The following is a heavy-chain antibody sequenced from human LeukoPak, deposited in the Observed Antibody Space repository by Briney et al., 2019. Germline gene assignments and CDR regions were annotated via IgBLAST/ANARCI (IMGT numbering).Heavy chain of an antibody. CDR1: GASISSSGYY. V-gene: IGHV4-39*01. D-gene: IGHD2-15*01. J-gene: IGHJ4*02. CDR3: ARHRIQHCSGASCRKGPIDY. Sequence: SETLSLTCTVSGASISSSGYYWGWIRQPPEKGLEWIGSIYYSGSTYYNPSLKSRVTISVDTSKNQFSLKLSSVTAADTAVYYCARHRIQHCSGASCRKGPIDYWGQGTPVTVSS. CDR2: IYYSGST.